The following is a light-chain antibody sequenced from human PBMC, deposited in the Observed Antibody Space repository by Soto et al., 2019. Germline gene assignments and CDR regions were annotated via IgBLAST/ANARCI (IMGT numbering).Light chain of an antibody. J-gene: IGKJ1*01. Sequence: DIQMTQSPSTLSASVGDRVIITCRAGQSISSRLAWYQQKPGKAPKVLIYDASTLESGVPSRFSGSGSGTEFTLTISSLQPDDFASYYCHQYYSYKSFVQGTKV. CDR1: QSISSR. V-gene: IGKV1-5*01. CDR3: HQYYSYKS. CDR2: DAS.